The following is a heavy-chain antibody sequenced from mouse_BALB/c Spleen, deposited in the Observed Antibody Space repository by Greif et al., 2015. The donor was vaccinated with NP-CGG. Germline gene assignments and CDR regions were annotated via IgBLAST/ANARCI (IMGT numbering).Heavy chain of an antibody. CDR2: ISYDGSN. D-gene: IGHD2-14*01. Sequence: VQLKDSGPGLVKPSQSLSLTCSVTGYSITSGYYWNWIRQFPGNKLEWMGYISYDGSNNYNPSLKNRISITRDTSKNQFFLKLNSVTTEDTATYYCARRYDEFAYWGQGTLVTVSA. CDR3: ARRYDEFAY. CDR1: GYSITSGYY. V-gene: IGHV3-6*02. J-gene: IGHJ3*01.